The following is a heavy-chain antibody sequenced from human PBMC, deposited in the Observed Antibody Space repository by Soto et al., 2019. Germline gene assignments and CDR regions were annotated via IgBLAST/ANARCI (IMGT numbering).Heavy chain of an antibody. CDR3: ASPHYYGSGSYSRKIYYYYYGMDV. D-gene: IGHD3-10*01. V-gene: IGHV3-53*01. CDR2: IYSGGST. Sequence: GGSLRLSCAASGFTVSSNYMSWVRQAPGKGLEWVSVIYSGGSTYYADSVKGRFTISRDNSKNTLYLQMNSLRAEDTAVYYCASPHYYGSGSYSRKIYYYYYGMDVWGQGTTVTVSS. CDR1: GFTVSSNY. J-gene: IGHJ6*02.